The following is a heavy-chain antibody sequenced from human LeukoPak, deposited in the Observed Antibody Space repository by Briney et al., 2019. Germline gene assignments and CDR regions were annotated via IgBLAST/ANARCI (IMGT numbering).Heavy chain of an antibody. D-gene: IGHD1-26*01. V-gene: IGHV3-33*01. CDR3: ARDRVGATFYGMDV. CDR2: IWYDGSNK. J-gene: IGHJ6*02. Sequence: PGRSLRLSCAASGFTFSSYGMHWVRQAPGKGLEWVAVIWYDGSNKYYADSVKGRFTTSRDNSKNTLYLQMNSLRAEDTAVYYCARDRVGATFYGMDVWGQGTTVTVSS. CDR1: GFTFSSYG.